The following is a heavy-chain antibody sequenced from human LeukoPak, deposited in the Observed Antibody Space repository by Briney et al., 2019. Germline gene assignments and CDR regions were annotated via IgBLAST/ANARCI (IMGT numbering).Heavy chain of an antibody. V-gene: IGHV1-2*02. J-gene: IGHJ6*03. CDR3: ARAVDTAMVIAYYYYYVDV. D-gene: IGHD5-18*01. CDR1: GYTFTGYY. CDR2: INPNSGGT. Sequence: ASVKVSCKASGYTFTGYYMHWVRQAPGQGLEWMGWINPNSGGTNYAQKFQGRVTMTRDTSISTAYMELSRLRSDDTAVYYCARAVDTAMVIAYYYYYVDVWGKGTTVTISS.